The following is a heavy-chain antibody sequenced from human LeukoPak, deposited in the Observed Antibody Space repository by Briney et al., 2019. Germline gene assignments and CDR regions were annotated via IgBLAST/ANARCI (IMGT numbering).Heavy chain of an antibody. D-gene: IGHD2-15*01. CDR3: ARERLREGGGNYSDY. J-gene: IGHJ4*02. CDR2: IIPIFGTA. Sequence: SVKVSCKASGGTFSSYAISWVRQAPGQGLEWMGRIIPIFGTANYAQKFQGSVTITTDESTSTAYMELSSLRSEDTAVYYCARERLREGGGNYSDYWGQGTLVTVSS. CDR1: GGTFSSYA. V-gene: IGHV1-69*05.